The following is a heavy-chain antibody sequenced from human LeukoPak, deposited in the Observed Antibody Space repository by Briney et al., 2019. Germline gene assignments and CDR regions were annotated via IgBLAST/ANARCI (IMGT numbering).Heavy chain of an antibody. CDR2: IYYSGGT. CDR3: ARPRTYYDIGGPDPFES. CDR1: GGSISSYY. J-gene: IGHJ4*02. D-gene: IGHD3-9*01. V-gene: IGHV4-59*04. Sequence: SETLSLTCTVSGGSISSYYWSWIRQPPGKRLEWIGNIYYSGGTFYNPSLESRVTISIDTSKNQFSLQLSSVTAADTAVYYCARPRTYYDIGGPDPFESWGQGTLVTVSS.